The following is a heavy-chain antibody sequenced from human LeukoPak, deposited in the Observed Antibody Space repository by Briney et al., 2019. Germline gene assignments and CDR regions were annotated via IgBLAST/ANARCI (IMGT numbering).Heavy chain of an antibody. CDR1: GFTFSSHW. D-gene: IGHD2-8*01. V-gene: IGHV3-7*01. CDR3: AREREYCTNGVCYAGDLDY. Sequence: GGSLRLSCAASGFTFSSHWMSWVRQAPGKGLEWVANIRQDGSEKYYVDSVKGRFTISRDNAKNSLYLQMNSLRAEDTAVYYCAREREYCTNGVCYAGDLDYWGQGTLVTVSS. CDR2: IRQDGSEK. J-gene: IGHJ4*02.